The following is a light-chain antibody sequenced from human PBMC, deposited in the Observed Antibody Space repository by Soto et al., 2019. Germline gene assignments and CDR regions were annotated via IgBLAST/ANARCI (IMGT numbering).Light chain of an antibody. CDR3: QQANSFPWT. Sequence: DIQMTQSPSSVSASVGDRVTISCRASQGIRSRLYWYQQKPGKAPELLIYSASTLQSGVPSRFSGSGSGTDFTLTISYLQPEDFATYYCQQANSFPWTFGQGTQVEIK. V-gene: IGKV1-12*01. CDR1: QGIRSR. J-gene: IGKJ1*01. CDR2: SAS.